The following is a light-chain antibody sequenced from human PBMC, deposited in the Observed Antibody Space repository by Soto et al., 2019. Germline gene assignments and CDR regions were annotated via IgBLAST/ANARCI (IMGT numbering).Light chain of an antibody. Sequence: DIVLTQSPGTLSLSPGERATLSCRASQTVSSSSLAWYQQKPGQAPRLLIFGASTRAAGFPDRFSGSGSGTDFTLTISRLEPEDFAVYYCQQYCSSPRTVGQGTKVDSK. J-gene: IGKJ1*01. CDR1: QTVSSSS. CDR2: GAS. CDR3: QQYCSSPRT. V-gene: IGKV3-20*01.